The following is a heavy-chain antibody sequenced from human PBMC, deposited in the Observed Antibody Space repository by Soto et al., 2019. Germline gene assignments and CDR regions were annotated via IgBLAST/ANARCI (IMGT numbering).Heavy chain of an antibody. CDR3: AKANSDIVVVPAAMSLGIDP. V-gene: IGHV3-23*01. CDR1: GFTFSSYA. Sequence: GGSLRLSCAASGFTFSSYAISWVRQAPGKGLEWVSAISGSGGSTYYADSVKGRFTISRDNSKNTLYLQMNSLRAEDTAVYYCAKANSDIVVVPAAMSLGIDPWGQGTLVTVSS. D-gene: IGHD2-2*01. CDR2: ISGSGGST. J-gene: IGHJ5*02.